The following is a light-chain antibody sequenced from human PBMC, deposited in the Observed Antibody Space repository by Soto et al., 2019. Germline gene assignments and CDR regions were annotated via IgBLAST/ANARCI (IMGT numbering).Light chain of an antibody. Sequence: EIVMTQSPATLSVSAGDGAALSCRASQSVSSNLAWYQQKPGQAPRLLILGASSRAAGIPDRFNGSGSGTDFTLTISRLEPEDFAVYYCQHYGSSPKTFGQGTKVDIK. CDR3: QHYGSSPKT. CDR1: QSVSSN. J-gene: IGKJ1*01. CDR2: GAS. V-gene: IGKV3-20*01.